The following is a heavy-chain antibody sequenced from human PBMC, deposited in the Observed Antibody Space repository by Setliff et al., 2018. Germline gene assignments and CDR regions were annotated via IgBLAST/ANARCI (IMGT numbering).Heavy chain of an antibody. CDR2: IYIGGRA. V-gene: IGHV4-4*07. D-gene: IGHD6-19*01. CDR3: AREQWLDPPGYYYMDV. Sequence: PSETLSLTCTVSGGSISSYYWSWIRQPAGKGLEWIGHIYIGGRANYNPALKSRVTMSIDTSKNQFSLKLNSVTAADMAVYYCAREQWLDPPGYYYMDVWAKGTTVTAP. J-gene: IGHJ6*03. CDR1: GGSISSYY.